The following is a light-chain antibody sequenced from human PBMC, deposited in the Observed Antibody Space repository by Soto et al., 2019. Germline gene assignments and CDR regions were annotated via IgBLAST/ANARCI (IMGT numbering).Light chain of an antibody. V-gene: IGLV1-44*01. Sequence: QSVLTQPPSASGTPGQIVAISCFGRSSKIGSNTVTWYQQLPGTAPKPLIYSTSQRSSGVPGRFSGSKSGASASLSISGLQSEDEADYYCAAWDDRLDVYVFGTGTKLTVL. CDR1: SSKIGSNT. CDR3: AAWDDRLDVYV. CDR2: STS. J-gene: IGLJ1*01.